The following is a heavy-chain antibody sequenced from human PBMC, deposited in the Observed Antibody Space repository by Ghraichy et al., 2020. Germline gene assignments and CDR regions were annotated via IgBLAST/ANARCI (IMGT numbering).Heavy chain of an antibody. CDR1: DFAFSTYS. V-gene: IGHV3-48*02. J-gene: IGHJ4*02. Sequence: GESLNISCAASDFAFSTYSMNWVRQAPGKGLEWISYISPAYTIHYADSVRGRFTISRDNAKNSLYLQMHSLRDGDTAMYYCAGGYCTSTNCYDYWGPGTLVTVSS. D-gene: IGHD2-8*01. CDR2: ISPAYTI. CDR3: AGGYCTSTNCYDY.